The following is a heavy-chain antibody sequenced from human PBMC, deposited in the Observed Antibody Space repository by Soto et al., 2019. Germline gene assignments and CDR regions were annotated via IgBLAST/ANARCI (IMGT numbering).Heavy chain of an antibody. Sequence: PGGSLRLSCAASGFTFSSYGMHWVRQAPGKGLEWVAVIWYDGSNKYYADSVKGRFTISRDNSKNTVYLQMNSLRAEDTAVYYCAKGLLNGRWYAADWGQGTLVTVSS. D-gene: IGHD6-13*01. J-gene: IGHJ4*02. CDR3: AKGLLNGRWYAAD. CDR2: IWYDGSNK. V-gene: IGHV3-33*06. CDR1: GFTFSSYG.